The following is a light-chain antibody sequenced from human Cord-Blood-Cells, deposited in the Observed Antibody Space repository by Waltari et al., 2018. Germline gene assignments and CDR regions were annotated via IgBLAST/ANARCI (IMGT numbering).Light chain of an antibody. CDR1: SSDVVGYTY. Sequence: QSALTQPPSASGSPGQSVTISCPGPSSDVVGYTYVSWSQQHPGKAPKLMIYEVSKRPSGVPDRFSGSKSGNTASLTVSGLQAEDEADYYCSSYAGSNNYVFGTGTKVTVL. CDR2: EVS. V-gene: IGLV2-8*01. CDR3: SSYAGSNNYV. J-gene: IGLJ1*01.